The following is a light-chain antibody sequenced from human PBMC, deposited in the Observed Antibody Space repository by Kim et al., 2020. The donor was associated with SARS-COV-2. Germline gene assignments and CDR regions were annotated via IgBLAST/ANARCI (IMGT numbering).Light chain of an antibody. CDR3: NSRDSSNYVI. CDR1: SLRSYY. J-gene: IGLJ2*01. V-gene: IGLV3-19*01. Sequence: VALGQTVRITCQGDSLRSYYATWYQQKPGQAPILVIYGKNNRPSGIPDRFSGSSSGNTASLTIAGAQAGDEADYYCNSRDSSNYVIFGGGTKLTVL. CDR2: GKN.